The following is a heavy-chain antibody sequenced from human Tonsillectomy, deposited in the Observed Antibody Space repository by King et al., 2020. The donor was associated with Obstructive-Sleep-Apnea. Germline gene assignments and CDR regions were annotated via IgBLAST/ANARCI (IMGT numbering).Heavy chain of an antibody. V-gene: IGHV3-11*06. Sequence: VQLVESGGGLVKPGGSLRLSCAASGFTFSDYYMSWIRQAPGKGLEWVSYISSSSSYTNYADSVKGRFTISRDNAKNSLYLQMNSLRAEDTAVYYCASPPEVARDAFDIWGQGTMVTVSS. CDR2: ISSSSSYT. J-gene: IGHJ3*02. CDR3: ASPPEVARDAFDI. CDR1: GFTFSDYY. D-gene: IGHD5-12*01.